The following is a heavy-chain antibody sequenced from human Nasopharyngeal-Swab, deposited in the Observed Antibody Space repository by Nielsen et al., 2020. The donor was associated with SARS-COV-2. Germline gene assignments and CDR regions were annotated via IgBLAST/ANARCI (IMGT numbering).Heavy chain of an antibody. J-gene: IGHJ6*03. CDR3: ARHAAHYYYYYMDV. Sequence: GESLKISCKTSGYSFTNYWIVWVRQMPGKGLEWMGRIDPSDSYTNYSPSFQGHVTISADKSISTAYLQWSNLKASDTAMYYCARHAAHYYYYYMDVWGKGTTVTVSS. D-gene: IGHD6-6*01. CDR1: GYSFTNYW. V-gene: IGHV5-10-1*01. CDR2: IDPSDSYT.